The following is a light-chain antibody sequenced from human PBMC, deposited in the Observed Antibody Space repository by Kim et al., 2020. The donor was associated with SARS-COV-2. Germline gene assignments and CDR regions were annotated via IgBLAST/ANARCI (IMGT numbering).Light chain of an antibody. V-gene: IGKV4-1*01. J-gene: IGKJ4*01. Sequence: DIVMTQSPDSLAVSLGERATINCKSSQSISYNSNNIHHLAWYQQQPGQPPKLLIYWASTRESGVPDRFTGSGSGTDFTLTISSLQAEDVAVYYCQQYYDPPLTFGGGTKVDIK. CDR3: QQYYDPPLT. CDR1: QSISYNSNNIHH. CDR2: WAS.